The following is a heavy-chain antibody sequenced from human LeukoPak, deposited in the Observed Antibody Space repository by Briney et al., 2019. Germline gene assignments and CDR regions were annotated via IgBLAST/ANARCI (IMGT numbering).Heavy chain of an antibody. CDR1: GGSISSGDYY. Sequence: PQTLSLTCTVSGGSISSGDYYWSWIRQPPGKGLEWIGYIYYSGSTYYNPSLKSRVTISVDTSKNQFSLKLSSVTAADTAVYYCARGYQLLHNGMDVWGKGTTVTVSS. CDR3: ARGYQLLHNGMDV. J-gene: IGHJ6*04. D-gene: IGHD2-2*01. V-gene: IGHV4-30-4*01. CDR2: IYYSGST.